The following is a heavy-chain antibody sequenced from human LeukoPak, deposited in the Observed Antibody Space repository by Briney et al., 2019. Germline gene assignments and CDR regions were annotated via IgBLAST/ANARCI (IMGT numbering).Heavy chain of an antibody. V-gene: IGHV3-74*01. CDR2: VDTDGSTV. J-gene: IGHJ6*03. CDR3: ARRNPSCYGRQCYCYMDV. CDR1: GFTFSAYW. D-gene: IGHD2-2*01. Sequence: GGSLRLSCAASGFTFSAYWMNWVRQGPGKGLVWVARVDTDGSTVNYADSVKGRFTISRDNAKNTLYLQMNSLRADDTAVYYCARRNPSCYGRQCYCYMDVWGRGTPVTVSS.